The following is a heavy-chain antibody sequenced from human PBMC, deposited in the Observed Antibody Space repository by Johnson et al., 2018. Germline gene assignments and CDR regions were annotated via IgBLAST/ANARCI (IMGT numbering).Heavy chain of an antibody. J-gene: IGHJ1*01. CDR2: ISYDGSNK. V-gene: IGHV3-30*18. CDR1: GFTFSSYG. D-gene: IGHD4-17*01. Sequence: VQLVQSGGGVVQPGMSLRLSCAASGFTFSSYGMHWVRQAPGKGLEWVAVISYDGSNKYYADSVKGRFTISRDNSKNMLYLQMNSLRAEDTAVYYCAKGPTVTTSWLSEYFQLWGQGTLVTVSS. CDR3: AKGPTVTTSWLSEYFQL.